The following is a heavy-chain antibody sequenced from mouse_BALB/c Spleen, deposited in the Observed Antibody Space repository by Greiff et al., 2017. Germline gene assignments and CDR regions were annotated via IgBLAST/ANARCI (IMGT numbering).Heavy chain of an antibody. CDR1: GYTFTSYW. CDR2: INPSTGYT. Sequence: QVQLQQSGAELAKPGASVKMSCKASGYTFTSYWMHWVKQRPGQGLEWIGYINPSTGYTEYNQKFKDKATLTADKSSSTAYMQLSSLTSEDSAVYYCARSNYDYDVCAYWGQGTLVTVSA. J-gene: IGHJ3*01. D-gene: IGHD2-4*01. V-gene: IGHV1-7*01. CDR3: ARSNYDYDVCAY.